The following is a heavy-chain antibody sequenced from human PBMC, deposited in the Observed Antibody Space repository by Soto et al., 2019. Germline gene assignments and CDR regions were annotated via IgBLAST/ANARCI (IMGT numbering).Heavy chain of an antibody. CDR3: ARGVAGSGFDL. D-gene: IGHD6-19*01. J-gene: IGHJ4*02. CDR1: GDSVSSNTAA. V-gene: IGHV6-1*01. Sequence: SQTLTLTCAISGDSVSSNTAAWNWIRSSPSRGLEWLGRTYYRSNWRHDYAVSVKSRITVNPDTSKNHFSLQLNSVTPDDTAVYYCARGVAGSGFDLWGQGTLVTSPQ. CDR2: TYYRSNWRH.